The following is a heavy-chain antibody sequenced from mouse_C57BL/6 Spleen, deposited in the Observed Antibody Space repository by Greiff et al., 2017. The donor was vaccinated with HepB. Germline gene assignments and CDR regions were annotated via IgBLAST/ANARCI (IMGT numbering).Heavy chain of an antibody. Sequence: QVHVKQSGAELVRPGASVKLSCKASGYTFTDYYINWVKQRPGQGLEWIARIYPGSGNTYYNEKFKGKATLTAEKSSSTAYMQLSSLTSEDSAVYFCARDYPYAMDYWGQGTSVTVSS. D-gene: IGHD2-4*01. V-gene: IGHV1-76*01. CDR1: GYTFTDYY. CDR3: ARDYPYAMDY. CDR2: IYPGSGNT. J-gene: IGHJ4*01.